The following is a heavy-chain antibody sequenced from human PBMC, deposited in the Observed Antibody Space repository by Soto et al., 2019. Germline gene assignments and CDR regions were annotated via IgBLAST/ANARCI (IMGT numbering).Heavy chain of an antibody. D-gene: IGHD3-10*01. V-gene: IGHV3-64*01. CDR2: ISSNGGTT. J-gene: IGHJ4*02. CDR3: VIRVSGHYDY. Sequence: EVQLAESGGGMVQPGGSLRLSCVASGFTFSSYDMHWVRKDPGKGLEYVSSISSNGGTTYYGNSVKGRFTMSRDNSKNTLYLQIGRLKAEDMAYYYCVIRVSGHYDYGGQGTLVTVTS. CDR1: GFTFSSYD.